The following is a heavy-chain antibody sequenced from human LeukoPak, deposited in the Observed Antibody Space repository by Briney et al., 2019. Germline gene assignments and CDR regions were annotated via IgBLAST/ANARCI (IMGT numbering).Heavy chain of an antibody. V-gene: IGHV4-34*01. D-gene: IGHD1-20*01. CDR3: ASPSINWNFDY. CDR2: INHSGST. J-gene: IGHJ4*02. Sequence: RTWATLSLTWAVYGTSFSAYYWSWIRQPPGKGLQWIGEINHSGSTNYNPSLKSRVTITVDTSKNQFSLKLSSVTAADTAVYYCASPSINWNFDYWGQGTLVTVSS. CDR1: GTSFSAYY.